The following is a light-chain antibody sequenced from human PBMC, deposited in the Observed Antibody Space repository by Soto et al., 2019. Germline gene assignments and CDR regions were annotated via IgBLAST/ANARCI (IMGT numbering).Light chain of an antibody. Sequence: SALTQPRSVSGSPRQSVTISCTGTSSDVGGYNYVSWYQQHPGKAPKLMIYDVSKRPSGVPDRFSGSKSGNTASLTISGLQAEDEADYYCCSYAGSYTLKVFGGGTKVTVL. V-gene: IGLV2-11*01. CDR1: SSDVGGYNY. CDR3: CSYAGSYTLKV. CDR2: DVS. J-gene: IGLJ2*01.